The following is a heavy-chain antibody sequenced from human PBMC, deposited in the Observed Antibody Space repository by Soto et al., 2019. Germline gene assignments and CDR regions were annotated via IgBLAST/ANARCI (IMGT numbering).Heavy chain of an antibody. CDR3: AHGSGWLSDY. V-gene: IGHV2-5*02. Sequence: QITLKESGPTLVKPTQTLTLTCTFSGFSLNSPAVGVNWIRQPPGKALECLALIYWDDDKQYSPTLKSRLTITKDTSKNQVVLTMTNMDPVDTATYFCAHGSGWLSDYWGQGTLVTVSS. CDR2: IYWDDDK. D-gene: IGHD6-19*01. J-gene: IGHJ4*02. CDR1: GFSLNSPAVG.